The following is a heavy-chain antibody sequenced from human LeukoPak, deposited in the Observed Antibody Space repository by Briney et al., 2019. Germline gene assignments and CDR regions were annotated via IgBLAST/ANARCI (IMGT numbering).Heavy chain of an antibody. D-gene: IGHD4-23*01. V-gene: IGHV3-30*04. J-gene: IGHJ4*02. CDR2: ISYDGSNE. CDR3: AKIPSRRWQYYFDY. CDR1: GFTFSSYV. Sequence: GRSLRLSCAASGFTFSSYVMHWVRQAPGKGLEWVAIISYDGSNEYYADSVKGRFTISRDNSKNTLYLQMNSLRAADTAVYYCAKIPSRRWQYYFDYWGQGTLVTVSS.